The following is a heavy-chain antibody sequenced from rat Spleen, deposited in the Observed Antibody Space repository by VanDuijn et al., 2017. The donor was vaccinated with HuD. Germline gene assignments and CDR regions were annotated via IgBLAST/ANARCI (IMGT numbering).Heavy chain of an antibody. CDR1: GFPFSNYA. Sequence: EVQVVESGGGIVQPGRSMKLSCAASGFPFSNYAMVGVRQAPTKGLKWVASISYDGSTPYYRDSVKGRFTISRDNAKSTLYLQMDSLRSEDTATYYCTRGYYFDYWGQGVMVTVSS. CDR3: TRGYYFDY. J-gene: IGHJ2*01. V-gene: IGHV5-7*01. CDR2: ISYDGSTP.